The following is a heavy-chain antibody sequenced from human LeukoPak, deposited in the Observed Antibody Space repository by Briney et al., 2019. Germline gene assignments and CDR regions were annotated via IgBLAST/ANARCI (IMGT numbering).Heavy chain of an antibody. CDR2: ISSSGGSP. CDR3: ADLGTTYYYDRSTY. J-gene: IGHJ4*02. CDR1: GFCFSSYA. V-gene: IGHV3-23*01. Sequence: PGGSLRLSCAASGFCFSSYAMSWVRQAPGKGLEWVSGISSSGGSPYYADSVQGRFTISRDNSKNTLFLQMTGLRAEDTAVYYCADLGTTYYYDRSTYWGQGTLVAVSS. D-gene: IGHD3-22*01.